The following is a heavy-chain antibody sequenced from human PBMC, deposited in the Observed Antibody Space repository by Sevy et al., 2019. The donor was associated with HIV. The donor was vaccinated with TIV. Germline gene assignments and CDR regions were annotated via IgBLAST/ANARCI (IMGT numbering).Heavy chain of an antibody. V-gene: IGHV3-33*01. J-gene: IGHJ4*02. CDR2: ILYEGINK. CDR3: ATGRDYGSGSYDY. Sequence: GGSLRLSCAASGFNFDRYGMHWVRQAPGKGLEWVAVILYEGINKDYGDSVRGRFTISRDNSKNTLYLQMNSLRVDDTAVYYCATGRDYGSGSYDYWGPGTLVTVSS. CDR1: GFNFDRYG. D-gene: IGHD3-10*01.